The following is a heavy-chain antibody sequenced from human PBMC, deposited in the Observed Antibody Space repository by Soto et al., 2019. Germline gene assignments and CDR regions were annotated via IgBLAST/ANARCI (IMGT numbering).Heavy chain of an antibody. Sequence: GGSLRLSCAAPGFTFGSYAMHCVRHSLGKGLEWVAVISYDGSNKYYADSVKGRFTISRDNSKNTLYLQMHSLRAEDTAVYYCARGATTLRDLKDFWGQGATDTVSS. D-gene: IGHD1-1*01. V-gene: IGHV3-30-3*01. CDR1: GFTFGSYA. J-gene: IGHJ6*01. CDR2: ISYDGSNK. CDR3: ARGATTLRDLKDF.